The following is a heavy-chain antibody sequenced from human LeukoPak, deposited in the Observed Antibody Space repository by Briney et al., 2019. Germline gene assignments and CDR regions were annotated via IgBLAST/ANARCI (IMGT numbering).Heavy chain of an antibody. Sequence: GASVKVSCKASGYTFTNYGISWVRQAPGQGLEWMGWISTYNDNTDYAQKLQGRVTMTTDTSTNTAYMELRSLRSDDTAVYYCAREKVPLLWFGELSPLRRRYFQHWGQGTLVTVSS. J-gene: IGHJ1*01. CDR1: GYTFTNYG. CDR3: AREKVPLLWFGELSPLRRRYFQH. CDR2: ISTYNDNT. D-gene: IGHD3-10*01. V-gene: IGHV1-18*01.